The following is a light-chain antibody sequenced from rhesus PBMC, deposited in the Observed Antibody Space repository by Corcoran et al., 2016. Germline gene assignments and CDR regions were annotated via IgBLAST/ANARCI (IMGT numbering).Light chain of an antibody. CDR1: QDISSG. CDR2: KAS. Sequence: DIQMTQSPSSLSASVGDTVTITCQASQDISSGLAWYQQKPGKVPKRLVYKASNLQTGGPARFSGGGSRTDFSLTISSLQPEGFATYYCLHYIHTPFTFGPETKLDI. J-gene: IGKJ3*01. V-gene: IGKV1-22*01. CDR3: LHYIHTPFT.